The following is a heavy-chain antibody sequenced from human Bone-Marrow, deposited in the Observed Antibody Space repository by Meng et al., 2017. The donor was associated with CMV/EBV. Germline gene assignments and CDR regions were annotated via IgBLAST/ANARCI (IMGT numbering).Heavy chain of an antibody. CDR3: ARLNFTGKRGRTGFDP. Sequence: SETLSLTCTVSGGSVSSSDYYWGWVRQPPGKGLEWMGTLYYLGTSYYDPSLAIRATISVDTSKNQFALKLSSVTAADTAVFYCARLNFTGKRGRTGFDPWTQGTLVTVSS. V-gene: IGHV4-39*06. J-gene: IGHJ5*02. CDR1: GGSVSSSDYY. CDR2: LYYLGTS. D-gene: IGHD1-1*01.